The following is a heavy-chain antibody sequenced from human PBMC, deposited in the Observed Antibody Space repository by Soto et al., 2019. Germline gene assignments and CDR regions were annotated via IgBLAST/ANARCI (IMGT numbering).Heavy chain of an antibody. V-gene: IGHV3-23*01. CDR2: ISGSGGST. Sequence: PGGSLRLCCAASGFTFSSYAMSGVRQAPGKGLEWVSAISGSGGSTYYADSVKGRFTISRDNSKNTLYLQMNSLRAEDTAVYYCAKREETYYDILTGYYNWFDPWGQGTLVTVSS. J-gene: IGHJ5*02. CDR1: GFTFSSYA. D-gene: IGHD3-9*01. CDR3: AKREETYYDILTGYYNWFDP.